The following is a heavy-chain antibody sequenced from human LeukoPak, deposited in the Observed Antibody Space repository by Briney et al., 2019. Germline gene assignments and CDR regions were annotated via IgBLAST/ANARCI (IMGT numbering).Heavy chain of an antibody. CDR3: ARRRSRGWSNTPDAFDI. D-gene: IGHD6-19*01. J-gene: IGHJ3*02. CDR1: GYSFTSYW. CDR2: IYPGDFDT. V-gene: IGHV5-51*01. Sequence: GESLKISCKGSGYSFTSYWIGWVRQMPGKGLEWMGIIYPGDFDTRYSPSFQGQVTISADKSISTAYLQWSSLKASDTAMYYCARRRSRGWSNTPDAFDIWGQGTMVTVSS.